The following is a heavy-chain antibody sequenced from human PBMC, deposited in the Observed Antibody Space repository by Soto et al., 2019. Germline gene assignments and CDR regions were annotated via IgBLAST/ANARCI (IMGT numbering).Heavy chain of an antibody. CDR1: GYSFTKYG. D-gene: IGHD2-2*01. CDR3: ARTDCSSTSCYNYYYYGMDV. J-gene: IGHJ6*02. CDR2: INPGNGDT. Sequence: ASVKVSCKTSGYSFTKYGLHWVRQAPGQRLEGMGWINPGNGDTKYSQKFQGRVTITRDTSATTAYMELSSLRSEDSAVFYCARTDCSSTSCYNYYYYGMDVWGQGTTVTVSS. V-gene: IGHV1-3*01.